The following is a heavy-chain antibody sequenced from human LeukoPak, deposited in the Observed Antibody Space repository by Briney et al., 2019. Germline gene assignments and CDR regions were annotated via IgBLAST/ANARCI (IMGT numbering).Heavy chain of an antibody. CDR3: AKDYDFWSGYYSPTRGYFDY. CDR2: IRFDGSNK. CDR1: GFTFSSSG. V-gene: IGHV3-30*02. Sequence: GGSLRLSCAASGFTFSSSGMHWVRQAPGKGLEWVAFIRFDGSNKYYADSVKGRFTISRDNSKNTLYLQMNSLRAGDAAVYYCAKDYDFWSGYYSPTRGYFDYWGQGTLVTVSS. J-gene: IGHJ4*02. D-gene: IGHD3-3*01.